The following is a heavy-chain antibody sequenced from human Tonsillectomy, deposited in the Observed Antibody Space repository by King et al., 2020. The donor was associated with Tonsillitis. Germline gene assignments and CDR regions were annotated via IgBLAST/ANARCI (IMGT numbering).Heavy chain of an antibody. D-gene: IGHD6-19*01. J-gene: IGHJ3*02. Sequence: VQLVESGGGLVQPGGSLRLSCAASGFTFSSYWMSWVRQAPGKGLEWVANIKQDGSDKYYVNSVKGRFTISRDNAKNSLNLEMNSLRAEDTAVYYCARELKVVAGMTELEDAFDIWGQGTMVTVSS. CDR1: GFTFSSYW. V-gene: IGHV3-7*03. CDR2: IKQDGSDK. CDR3: ARELKVVAGMTELEDAFDI.